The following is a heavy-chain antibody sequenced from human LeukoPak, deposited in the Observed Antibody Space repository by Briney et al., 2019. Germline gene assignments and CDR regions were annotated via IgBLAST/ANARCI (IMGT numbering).Heavy chain of an antibody. V-gene: IGHV4-39*01. Sequence: PSETLSLTCTVSGGSISSSSYYWGWIRQPSGKGLEWIGSIYYSGSTYYNPSLKSRVTISVDTSKNQFSLKLSSVTAADTAVYYCARVRAYYYGSGAMIYYYYYYYMDVWGKGTTVTVSS. CDR1: GGSISSSSYY. D-gene: IGHD3-10*01. J-gene: IGHJ6*03. CDR2: IYYSGST. CDR3: ARVRAYYYGSGAMIYYYYYYYMDV.